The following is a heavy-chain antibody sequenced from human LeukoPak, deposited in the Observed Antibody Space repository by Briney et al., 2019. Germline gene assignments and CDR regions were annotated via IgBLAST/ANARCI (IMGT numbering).Heavy chain of an antibody. CDR2: IYHSGST. J-gene: IGHJ4*02. CDR3: ARDTTKFDY. Sequence: PSETLSLTCTVSGGSISSSSYYWGWIRQPPGKGLEWIGSIYHSGSTYYNPSLKSRVTISVDTSKNQFSLKLSSVTAADTAVYYCARDTTKFDYWGQGTLVTVSS. D-gene: IGHD1-26*01. V-gene: IGHV4-39*07. CDR1: GGSISSSSYY.